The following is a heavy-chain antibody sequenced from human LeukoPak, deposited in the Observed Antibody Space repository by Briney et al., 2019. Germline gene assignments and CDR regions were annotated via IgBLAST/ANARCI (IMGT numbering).Heavy chain of an antibody. CDR1: GFTFSSYA. CDR2: ISGSGGST. Sequence: PGGSLRLSCAASGFTFSSYAMSWVRQAPGKGLEWVSAISGSGGSTYYADSVKGRFTISRDNSKNTLYLQMNSLRAEDTAVYYCAKPRVRGVSLGAFDTWGQGTMVTVSS. V-gene: IGHV3-23*01. D-gene: IGHD3-10*01. CDR3: AKPRVRGVSLGAFDT. J-gene: IGHJ3*02.